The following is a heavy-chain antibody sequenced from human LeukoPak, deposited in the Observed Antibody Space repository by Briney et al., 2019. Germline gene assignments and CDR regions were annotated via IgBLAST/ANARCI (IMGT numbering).Heavy chain of an antibody. CDR2: IYTSGST. CDR3: ARELESRAIFGVGPGYYYYMDV. V-gene: IGHV4-61*02. Sequence: TLSLTCTVSGGSISSGSYYWSWIRQPAGKGLEWIGRIYTSGSTNYNPSLKSRVTISVDTSKNQFSLKLSSVTAADTAVYYCARELESRAIFGVGPGYYYYMDVWGKGTTVTVSS. J-gene: IGHJ6*03. D-gene: IGHD3-3*01. CDR1: GGSISSGSYY.